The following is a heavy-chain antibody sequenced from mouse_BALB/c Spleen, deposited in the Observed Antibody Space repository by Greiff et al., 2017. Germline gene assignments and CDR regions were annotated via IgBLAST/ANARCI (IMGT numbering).Heavy chain of an antibody. V-gene: IGHV5-17*02. CDR2: ISSGSSTI. J-gene: IGHJ4*01. CDR3: ARIYYDYDVDYYAMDY. Sequence: EVQVVESGGGLVQPGGSRKLSCAASGFTFSSFGMHWVRQAPEKGLEWVAYISSGSSTIYYADTVKGRFTISRDNPKNTLFLQMTSLRSEDTAMYYCARIYYDYDVDYYAMDYWGQGTSVTVSS. D-gene: IGHD2-4*01. CDR1: GFTFSSFG.